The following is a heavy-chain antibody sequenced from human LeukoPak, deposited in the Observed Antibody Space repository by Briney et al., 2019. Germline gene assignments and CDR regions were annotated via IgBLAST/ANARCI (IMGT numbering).Heavy chain of an antibody. Sequence: SETLSLTCTVSGGSISSYYWSWLRQPPGKGLEWIGYIYYSGSTNYNPSLKSRVTISVDTSKNQFSLKLSSVTAADTAVYYCARVVLVRTTVTTSVRFDPWGQGTLVTVSS. J-gene: IGHJ5*02. CDR3: ARVVLVRTTVTTSVRFDP. D-gene: IGHD4-17*01. CDR2: IYYSGST. V-gene: IGHV4-59*01. CDR1: GGSISSYY.